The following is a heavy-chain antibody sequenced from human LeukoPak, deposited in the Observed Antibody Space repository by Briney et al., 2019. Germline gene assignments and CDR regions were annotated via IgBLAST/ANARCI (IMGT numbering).Heavy chain of an antibody. CDR3: ARDLGSYDNWFDP. Sequence: ASVKVSCKASGGTFSSYAISWVRQAPGQGLEWMGGIIPIFGTANYAQKFQGRVTITADESTSTAYMELSSLRSEDTAVYYCARDLGSYDNWFDPWGQGTLVTVSS. D-gene: IGHD1-26*01. V-gene: IGHV1-69*13. J-gene: IGHJ5*02. CDR2: IIPIFGTA. CDR1: GGTFSSYA.